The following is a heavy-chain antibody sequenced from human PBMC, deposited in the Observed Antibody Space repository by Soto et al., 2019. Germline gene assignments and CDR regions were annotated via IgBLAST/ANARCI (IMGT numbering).Heavy chain of an antibody. Sequence: SVKVSCKASGGTFSSYAISWVRQAPGQGLEWMGGIIPIFGTANYAQKFQGRVTITADESTSTAYMELSSLRSEDTAVYYCARDQYYDSSVISSLDYWGQGTLVTVSS. CDR1: GGTFSSYA. D-gene: IGHD3-22*01. CDR3: ARDQYYDSSVISSLDY. V-gene: IGHV1-69*13. CDR2: IIPIFGTA. J-gene: IGHJ4*02.